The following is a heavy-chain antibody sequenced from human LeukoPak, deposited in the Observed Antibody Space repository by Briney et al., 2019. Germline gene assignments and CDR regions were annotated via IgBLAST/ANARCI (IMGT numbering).Heavy chain of an antibody. CDR2: IAYDGSYA. Sequence: VRSLRLSCAVSGFGFSDYGMHWVRQAPGKGLEWVAVIAYDGSYAYYADSVKGRFTISRDNSKNTLCLQMNSLRPEDTAVYYWAKSNSGWYVPPSDWGQGTLVTVSS. V-gene: IGHV3-30*18. CDR3: AKSNSGWYVPPSD. J-gene: IGHJ1*01. CDR1: GFGFSDYG. D-gene: IGHD6-19*01.